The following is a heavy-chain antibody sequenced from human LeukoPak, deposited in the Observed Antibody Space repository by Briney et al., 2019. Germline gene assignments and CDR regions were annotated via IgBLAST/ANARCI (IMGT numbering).Heavy chain of an antibody. CDR2: ISAYNGNT. D-gene: IGHD3-22*01. Sequence: ASVKVSCKASGYTFTSYGISWVRQASGQGLEWMGWISAYNGNTNYAQKVQGRVTMTTDTSTSTASMDLRSLRSDDTAVYYCARDMYDTSGHLDYWGQGTLVTVSS. J-gene: IGHJ4*02. CDR1: GYTFTSYG. V-gene: IGHV1-18*01. CDR3: ARDMYDTSGHLDY.